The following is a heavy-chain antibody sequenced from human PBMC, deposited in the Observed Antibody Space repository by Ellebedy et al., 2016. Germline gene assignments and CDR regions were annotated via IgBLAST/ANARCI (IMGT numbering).Heavy chain of an antibody. J-gene: IGHJ4*02. CDR1: GFPFRDFF. D-gene: IGHD4-17*01. V-gene: IGHV3-23*01. CDR3: YYGHYSGS. CDR2: ISGDGHTT. Sequence: GGSLRLXXAASGFPFRDFFMTWVRQAPGGGLEWISTISGDGHTTFSADSVKGRFTISRDNSRYTLYLQMNSLRAEDTAVYYCYYGHYSGSWGQGTLVTVSS.